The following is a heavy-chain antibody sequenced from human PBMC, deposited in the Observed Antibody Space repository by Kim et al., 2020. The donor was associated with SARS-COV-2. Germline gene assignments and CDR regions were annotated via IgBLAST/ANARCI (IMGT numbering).Heavy chain of an antibody. V-gene: IGHV3-23*01. CDR3: ARDSPLLTF. CDR1: GFTFSSYS. CDR2: IDVSGTGT. D-gene: IGHD7-27*01. J-gene: IGHJ4*02. Sequence: GGSLRLSCAASGFTFSSYSMSWVRQAPGKGLEWVSAIDVSGTGTYYADSVKGRFTISRDNSKNTLYLQMNSLRVEDTALFYCARDSPLLTFWGQGAWVTVPS.